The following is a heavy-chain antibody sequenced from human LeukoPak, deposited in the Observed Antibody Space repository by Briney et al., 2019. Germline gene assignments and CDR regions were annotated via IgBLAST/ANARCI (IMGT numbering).Heavy chain of an antibody. CDR1: GFTFSSYA. CDR2: SGANDGST. V-gene: IGHV3-23*01. Sequence: GGSLRLSCAASGFTFSSYAMNWVRRAPGKGLEWVSASGANDGSTFYADSVKGRFTISRDNSKNTLYLQMNSLRAEDTAVYYCAKGLVVPAVGAFDIWGQGTMVTVSS. D-gene: IGHD2-2*01. J-gene: IGHJ3*02. CDR3: AKGLVVPAVGAFDI.